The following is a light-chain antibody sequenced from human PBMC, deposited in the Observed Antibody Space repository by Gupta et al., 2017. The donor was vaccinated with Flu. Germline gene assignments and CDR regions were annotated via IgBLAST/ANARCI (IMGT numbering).Light chain of an antibody. V-gene: IGLV1-47*01. CDR1: SPHIGSNY. CDR3: AAWDDSLSGPWV. Sequence: QSVLTQPLSASGTPGQRVTFPCSRSSPHIGSNYVYWYQQLPGTAPKLLIYRNNQRPSGVPDRFSGSKAGTSASLAISGLRSEDEADYYCAAWDDSLSGPWVFGGGTKLTV. CDR2: RNN. J-gene: IGLJ3*02.